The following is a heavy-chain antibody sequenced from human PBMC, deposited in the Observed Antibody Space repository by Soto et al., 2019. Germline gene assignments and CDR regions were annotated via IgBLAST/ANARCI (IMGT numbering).Heavy chain of an antibody. V-gene: IGHV3-74*01. J-gene: IGHJ4*02. CDR3: VRDWHRQGKX. CDR2: INSYGDSI. CDR1: GFTFSTYS. Sequence: GGSLRLSFVASGFTFSTYSMYWVRQAPGKGLVWVSRINSYGDSINYEDSVKVRFTVSRDNAKNTVALKMNSLRAEDSAVYYCVRDWHRQGKXWGQVTRVTAS.